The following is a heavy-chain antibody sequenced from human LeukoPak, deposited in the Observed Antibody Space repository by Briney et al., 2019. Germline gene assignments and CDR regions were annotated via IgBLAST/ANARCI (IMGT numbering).Heavy chain of an antibody. V-gene: IGHV3-30*03. CDR2: ISYDGSNK. Sequence: GGSLRLSCAASGFTFSSYGMHWVRQAPGKGLEWVAVISYDGSNKYYADSVKGRFTISRDNSKNTLYLQMNSLRAEDTAVYYCASSNPPFSTTPIDYWGQGTLVTVSS. CDR3: ASSNPPFSTTPIDY. J-gene: IGHJ4*02. D-gene: IGHD2-15*01. CDR1: GFTFSSYG.